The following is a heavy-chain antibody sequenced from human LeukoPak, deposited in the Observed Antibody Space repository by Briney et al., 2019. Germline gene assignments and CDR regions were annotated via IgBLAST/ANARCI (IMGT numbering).Heavy chain of an antibody. D-gene: IGHD1-26*01. V-gene: IGHV1-69*01. J-gene: IGHJ5*02. CDR1: GGTFSSYA. Sequence: SVKVSCKASGGTFSSYAISWVRQAPGQGLEWMGGIIPIFGTANYAQKFQGRVTITADESTSTAYMELSSLRSEDTAVYYCARVGPYSGSFGGWFDPWGQGTLVTVSS. CDR2: IIPIFGTA. CDR3: ARVGPYSGSFGGWFDP.